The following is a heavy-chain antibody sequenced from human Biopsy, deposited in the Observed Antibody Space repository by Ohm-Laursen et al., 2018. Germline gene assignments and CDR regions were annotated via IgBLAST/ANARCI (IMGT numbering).Heavy chain of an antibody. V-gene: IGHV3-53*01. Sequence: GSLRLSCAASGFTVSNTYMSWVRQAPGKGLEWVSIIYLDGNTYYTDSVKGRFTISRDNSKNAMYLQVNSLGPDDTAKYYCVRGRGYWGQGTLVTVSS. CDR3: VRGRGY. D-gene: IGHD3-10*01. J-gene: IGHJ4*02. CDR1: GFTVSNTY. CDR2: IYLDGNT.